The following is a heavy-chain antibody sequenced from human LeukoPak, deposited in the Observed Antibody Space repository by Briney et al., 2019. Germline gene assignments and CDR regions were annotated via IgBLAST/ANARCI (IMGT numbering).Heavy chain of an antibody. CDR2: ISGSGGST. CDR3: ARDRVDNYDILTGYYPYFDY. J-gene: IGHJ4*02. CDR1: GFTFSSYA. V-gene: IGHV3-23*01. Sequence: GGSLRLSCAASGFTFSSYAMSWVRQAPGKGLEWVSAISGSGGSTYYADSVKGRFTISRDNSKNTLYLQMNSLRAEDTAVYYCARDRVDNYDILTGYYPYFDYWGQGILVTVSS. D-gene: IGHD3-9*01.